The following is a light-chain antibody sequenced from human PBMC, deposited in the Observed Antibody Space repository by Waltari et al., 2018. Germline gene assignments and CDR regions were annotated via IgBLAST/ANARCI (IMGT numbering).Light chain of an antibody. J-gene: IGKJ2*01. CDR3: QQSYIDSQYT. CDR1: QRISNY. V-gene: IGKV1-39*01. Sequence: DIQMTQSPPSLSASVGDRVPITCRASQRISNYLNWYQQKPGKAPNLLIYAASSLQSGIPSRVSCSGSGTDFTLTITSLQPEDSGTDYWQQSYIDSQYTCGHGTKVEI. CDR2: AAS.